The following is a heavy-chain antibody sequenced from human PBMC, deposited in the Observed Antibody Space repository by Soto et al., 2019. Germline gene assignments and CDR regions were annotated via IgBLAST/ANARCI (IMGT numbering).Heavy chain of an antibody. V-gene: IGHV3-30*18. J-gene: IGHJ6*02. CDR2: ISYDGSNK. CDR1: GFTFSSYG. CDR3: AKDRVSWNHYYYYYGMDV. Sequence: GGSLRLSCAASGFTFSSYGMHWVRQAPGKGLEWVAVISYDGSNKYYADSVKGRFTISRDNSKNTLYLQMNSLRAEDTAVYYCAKDRVSWNHYYYYYGMDVWGQGTTVTVSS. D-gene: IGHD2-15*01.